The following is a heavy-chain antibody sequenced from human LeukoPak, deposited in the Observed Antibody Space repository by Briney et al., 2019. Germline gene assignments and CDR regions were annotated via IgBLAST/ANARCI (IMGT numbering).Heavy chain of an antibody. CDR3: AELGITMIGGV. J-gene: IGHJ6*04. D-gene: IGHD3-10*02. V-gene: IGHV3-23*01. CDR1: GFTFNTYV. Sequence: PGGSLRLSCAASGFTFNTYVMNWVRQAPGKGLEWVSSISGSGDSTFYADSVKGRFTISRDNSKNTLSLQMNSLRAEDTAVYYCAELGITMIGGVWGKGTTVTISS. CDR2: ISGSGDST.